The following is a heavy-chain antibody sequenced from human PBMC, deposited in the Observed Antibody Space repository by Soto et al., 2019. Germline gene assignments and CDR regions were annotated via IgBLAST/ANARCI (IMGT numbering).Heavy chain of an antibody. Sequence: QVQLQESGPGLVKPSQTLSLTCTVSGDSISSGRYYWTWIRQHPGKGLEWIGYIYYSGRTYYNPARQRRASTSAASSKVRFSLKLSDVTAADTAVYCCERGALYSGSNHVLTDNWFDPWGQGTLVTVSS. V-gene: IGHV4-31*03. CDR2: IYYSGRT. CDR3: ERGALYSGSNHVLTDNWFDP. CDR1: GDSISSGRYY. J-gene: IGHJ5*02. D-gene: IGHD1-26*01.